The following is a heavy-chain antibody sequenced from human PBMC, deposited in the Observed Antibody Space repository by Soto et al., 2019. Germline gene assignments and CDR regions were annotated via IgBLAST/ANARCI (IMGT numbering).Heavy chain of an antibody. V-gene: IGHV4-59*01. Sequence: QVQLQESGPGLVKPSETLSLTCTVSGGSISSYYWSWIRQPPGKGLEWIGYIYYSGSTNYNPSLKSRVTRSVDTAKNQFSLKLSSVTAADTAVYYCARAHSSWEYYYYYGMDVWGQGTTVTVSS. J-gene: IGHJ6*02. CDR3: ARAHSSWEYYYYYGMDV. D-gene: IGHD6-6*01. CDR1: GGSISSYY. CDR2: IYYSGST.